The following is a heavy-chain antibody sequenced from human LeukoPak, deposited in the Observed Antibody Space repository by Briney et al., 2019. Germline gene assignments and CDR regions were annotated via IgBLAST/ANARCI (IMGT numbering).Heavy chain of an antibody. CDR1: GFTFSSYA. V-gene: IGHV3-30*04. CDR2: ISYDGSNK. J-gene: IGHJ3*02. CDR3: ARPARGSSSWYLGAFDI. Sequence: GGSLRLSCAASGFTFSSYAMHWVRQAPGKGLEWVAVISYDGSNKYYADSVKGRFTISRDNSKNTLYLQMNSLRADDTAVYYCARPARGSSSWYLGAFDIWGQGTMVTVSS. D-gene: IGHD6-13*01.